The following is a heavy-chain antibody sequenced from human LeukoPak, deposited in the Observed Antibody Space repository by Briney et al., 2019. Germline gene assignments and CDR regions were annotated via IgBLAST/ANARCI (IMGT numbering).Heavy chain of an antibody. CDR1: GITFSSYA. Sequence: GGSLRLSCAASGITFSSYAMSWVRQSPGKGLEWVSSISASGASTYYADSVKGRFTISRDNSKNTLYLQMNSLRAEDTAVYYCAKSLNFDWLLLWGQGTLVTVSS. J-gene: IGHJ4*02. CDR2: ISASGAST. CDR3: AKSLNFDWLLL. V-gene: IGHV3-23*01. D-gene: IGHD3-9*01.